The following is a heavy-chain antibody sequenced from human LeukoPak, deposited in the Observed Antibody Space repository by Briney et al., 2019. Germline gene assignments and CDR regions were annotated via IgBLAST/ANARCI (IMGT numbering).Heavy chain of an antibody. D-gene: IGHD4-23*01. Sequence: SETLSLTCAVYGGSFSGYYWSWIRQPPGKGLEWIGEINHSGSTNYNPSLKSRVTISVDTSKNQFSLKLSSVTAADTAVYYCARGGNSDLFDYWGQGTLVTVSS. CDR2: INHSGST. CDR3: ARGGNSDLFDY. V-gene: IGHV4-34*01. J-gene: IGHJ4*02. CDR1: GGSFSGYY.